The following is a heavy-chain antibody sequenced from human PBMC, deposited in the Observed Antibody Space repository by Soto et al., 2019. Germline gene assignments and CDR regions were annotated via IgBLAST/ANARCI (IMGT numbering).Heavy chain of an antibody. CDR3: ARPHSGSYSTGTFDY. V-gene: IGHV3-30-3*01. CDR1: GFTFSSYA. J-gene: IGHJ4*02. Sequence: QVQLVESGGGVVQPGRSLRLSCAASGFTFSSYAMHWVRQAPGKGLEWVAVISYDGSNKYYADSVKGRVTISRDNSKNTLYPQMNSLIAEYTAVYYYARPHSGSYSTGTFDYWGQGTLVTVSS. CDR2: ISYDGSNK. D-gene: IGHD1-26*01.